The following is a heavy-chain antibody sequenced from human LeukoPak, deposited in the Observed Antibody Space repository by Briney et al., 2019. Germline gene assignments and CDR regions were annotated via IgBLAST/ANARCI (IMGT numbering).Heavy chain of an antibody. CDR1: GYTFTSYY. V-gene: IGHV1-46*01. CDR3: ARDNTAVAGRVIDY. Sequence: ASVKVSCKASGYTFTSYYMHWVRQAPGQGLEWMGIINPSGGSTTYAQNFQGRVTMTRYTSTSSVYMELSSLRSEDTAVYYCARDNTAVAGRVIDYWGQGTLVTVSS. D-gene: IGHD6-19*01. J-gene: IGHJ4*02. CDR2: INPSGGST.